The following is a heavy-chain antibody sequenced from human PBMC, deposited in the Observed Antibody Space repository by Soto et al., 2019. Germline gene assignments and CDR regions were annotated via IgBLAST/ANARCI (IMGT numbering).Heavy chain of an antibody. CDR1: GFTFSSHV. J-gene: IGHJ6*02. CDR2: ISGGGGTT. CDR3: ARGPRAPPPHDYGMDV. V-gene: IGHV3-23*01. Sequence: EVQLLESGGGLVQPGGSLRLSCAASGFTFSSHVMNWVRQAPGKGLEWVAAISGGGGTTFYGDSVEGRFTMSRDNSKNSLFLQMNSLRAEDPAVYYCARGPRAPPPHDYGMDVWGQGTTVTVSS.